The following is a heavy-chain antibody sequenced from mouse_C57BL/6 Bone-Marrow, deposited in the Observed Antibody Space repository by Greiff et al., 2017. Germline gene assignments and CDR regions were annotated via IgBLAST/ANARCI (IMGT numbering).Heavy chain of an antibody. CDR2: INPSTGGT. J-gene: IGHJ4*01. CDR1: GYSFTGYY. V-gene: IGHV1-42*01. Sequence: VQLQQSGPELVKPGASVKISCKASGYSFTGYYMNWVKQSPEKSLEWIGEINPSTGGTTYNQKFKAKATLTVDKSSSTAYMQLKSLTSEDAAVYGCARSQYYYTMDYWGQGTTVTVSS. CDR3: ARSQYYYTMDY. D-gene: IGHD6-1*01.